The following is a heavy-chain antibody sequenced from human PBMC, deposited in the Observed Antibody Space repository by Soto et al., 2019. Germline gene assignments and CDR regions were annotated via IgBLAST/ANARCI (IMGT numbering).Heavy chain of an antibody. D-gene: IGHD4-17*01. Sequence: QVQLQESGPGLVKPSETLSLTCTVSGGSISSYYWSWIRQPPGKGLEWIGYIYYSGSTNYNPSLKRRVTISVDTSNNQFSLKLSSVTAADTAVYYCARRYGVYFDYWGQGTLVTVSS. V-gene: IGHV4-59*08. CDR3: ARRYGVYFDY. CDR2: IYYSGST. CDR1: GGSISSYY. J-gene: IGHJ4*02.